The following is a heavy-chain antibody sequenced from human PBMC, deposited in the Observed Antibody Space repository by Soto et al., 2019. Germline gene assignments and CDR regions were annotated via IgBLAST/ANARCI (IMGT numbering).Heavy chain of an antibody. J-gene: IGHJ4*02. CDR1: GYTFTSYA. Sequence: ASVKVSCKASGYTFTSYAMHWVRQAPGQRLEWMGWINAGNGNTKYSQKFQGRVTITRDTSASTAYMDLSSLRSEDTAVYYCARLYYDSSGYDHWGQGTLVTVSS. CDR3: ARLYYDSSGYDH. CDR2: INAGNGNT. D-gene: IGHD3-22*01. V-gene: IGHV1-3*01.